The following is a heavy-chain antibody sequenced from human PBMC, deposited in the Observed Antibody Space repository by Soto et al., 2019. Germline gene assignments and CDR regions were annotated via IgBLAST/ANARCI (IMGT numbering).Heavy chain of an antibody. CDR2: IYQSGVT. J-gene: IGHJ5*02. CDR1: GDSYSISTYS. Sequence: SETLSLTCNMSGDSYSISTYSWSWIRQPPGKALQWIGFIYQSGVTSYNPPLASRVSISLDRSNNQCSLKLKSVTAADTAVYFCAGMPYTSGLRFDPWGPGTLVTVSS. V-gene: IGHV4-30-2*01. D-gene: IGHD6-19*01. CDR3: AGMPYTSGLRFDP.